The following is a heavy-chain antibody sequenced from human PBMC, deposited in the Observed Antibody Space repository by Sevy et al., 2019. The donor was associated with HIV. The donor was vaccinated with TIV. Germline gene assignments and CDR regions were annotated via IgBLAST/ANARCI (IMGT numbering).Heavy chain of an antibody. V-gene: IGHV1-2*02. D-gene: IGHD5-12*01. CDR1: GYRFTDYY. J-gene: IGHJ5*02. CDR3: ARDQEFCSTTACYSGLDP. CDR2: INPNSDVT. Sequence: ASVKVSCETSGYRFTDYYIHWVRQAPGQGLEWMGWINPNSDVTKSAKKFQDRVIMTKDTSISTVYMELRGLTFDDSAVSYCARDQEFCSTTACYSGLDPWGHGSLVTVSS.